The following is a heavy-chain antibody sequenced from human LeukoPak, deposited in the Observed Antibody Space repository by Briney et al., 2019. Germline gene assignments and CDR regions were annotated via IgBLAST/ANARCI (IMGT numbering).Heavy chain of an antibody. CDR1: GGSISSSSYY. CDR2: TYYSGST. Sequence: SETLSLTCTVSGGSISSSSYYWGWIRQPPGKGLEWIGSTYYSGSTYYSPSLKSRVTISVDTSKNQFSLKLSSVTAADTAVYYCARDGYCSSTSCYTRYYYMDVWGKGTTVTVSS. J-gene: IGHJ6*03. V-gene: IGHV4-39*07. CDR3: ARDGYCSSTSCYTRYYYMDV. D-gene: IGHD2-2*02.